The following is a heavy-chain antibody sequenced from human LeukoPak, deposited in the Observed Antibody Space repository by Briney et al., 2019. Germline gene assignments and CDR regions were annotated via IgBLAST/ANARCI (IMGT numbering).Heavy chain of an antibody. D-gene: IGHD1-1*01. CDR3: ARVPETTHYYYMDV. J-gene: IGHJ6*03. CDR2: IIPIYGTA. Sequence: SVKVSCKASGGTFNTYSIAWVRQAPGQGLEWMGGIIPIYGTANYAQKFQGRVTITADESTTTAYMELSSLRSEDTAVYFCARVPETTHYYYMDVWGKGTTVTVSS. V-gene: IGHV1-69*13. CDR1: GGTFNTYS.